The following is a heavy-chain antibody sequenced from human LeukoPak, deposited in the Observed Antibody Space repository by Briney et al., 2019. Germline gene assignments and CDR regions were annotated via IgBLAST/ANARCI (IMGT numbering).Heavy chain of an antibody. D-gene: IGHD3-10*01. J-gene: IGHJ4*02. Sequence: GGSLRLSCAASGFTFSSYAMHWVRQAPGKGPEWVAVISYDGSNKYYADSVKGRFTISRDNSKNTLYLQMNSLRAEDTAVYYCARDSTYYYDSGSSGPHYFDYWGQGTLVNVSS. CDR1: GFTFSSYA. CDR3: ARDSTYYYDSGSSGPHYFDY. V-gene: IGHV3-30*01. CDR2: ISYDGSNK.